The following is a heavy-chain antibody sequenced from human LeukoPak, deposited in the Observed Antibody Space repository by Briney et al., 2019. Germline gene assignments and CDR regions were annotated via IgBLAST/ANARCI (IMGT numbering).Heavy chain of an antibody. CDR1: GGTFSSYA. Sequence: ASVKVSCKASGGTFSSYAISWVRQAPGQGLEWMGRINPNSGGTNYAQKFQGRVTMTRDTSISTAYMELSRLRSDDTAVYYCARISSQLYAFDIWGQGTMVTVSS. D-gene: IGHD2-2*01. CDR2: INPNSGGT. V-gene: IGHV1-2*02. J-gene: IGHJ3*02. CDR3: ARISSQLYAFDI.